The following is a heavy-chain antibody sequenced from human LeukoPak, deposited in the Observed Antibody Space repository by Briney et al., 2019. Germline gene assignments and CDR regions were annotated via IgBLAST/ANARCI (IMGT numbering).Heavy chain of an antibody. V-gene: IGHV1-2*02. D-gene: IGHD3-16*02. J-gene: IGHJ3*02. Sequence: ASVKVSCKASGYTFTGYYMHWVRQAPGQGLEWMGWINPNSGGTNYAQKFQGRVTMTEDTSTDTAYMELSSLRSEDTAVYYCATGYVWGSYRPRNDAFDIWGQGTMVTVSS. CDR1: GYTFTGYY. CDR3: ATGYVWGSYRPRNDAFDI. CDR2: INPNSGGT.